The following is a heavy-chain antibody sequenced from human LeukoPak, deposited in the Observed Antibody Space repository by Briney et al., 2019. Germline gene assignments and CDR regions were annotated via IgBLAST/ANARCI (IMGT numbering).Heavy chain of an antibody. V-gene: IGHV3-73*01. Sequence: GGSLRLSCAASGFSFSGSSMHWVRQASGKGLEGVGRIRSKPNSYATAYEASVKGRFTISRDDSKNTAYLQMNSLKTEDTAVYYCTRWGDGYNYPFDYWGRGTLVTVSS. CDR3: TRWGDGYNYPFDY. CDR1: GFSFSGSS. D-gene: IGHD5-24*01. CDR2: IRSKPNSYAT. J-gene: IGHJ4*02.